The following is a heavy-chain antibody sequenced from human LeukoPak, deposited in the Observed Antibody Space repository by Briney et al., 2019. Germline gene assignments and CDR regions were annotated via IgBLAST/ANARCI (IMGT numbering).Heavy chain of an antibody. J-gene: IGHJ4*02. CDR2: ISWNSGSI. D-gene: IGHD1-26*01. CDR1: GFTFEDYA. V-gene: IGHV3-9*01. Sequence: GRSLRLSCSVSGFTFEDYAMHWARQAPGKGLEWVSGISWNSGSIDYVESVKGRFTISRDNAENSLYLQMNSLRPEDTALYCCAKGSGRYWTFFDFWGQGTLVAVSS. CDR3: AKGSGRYWTFFDF.